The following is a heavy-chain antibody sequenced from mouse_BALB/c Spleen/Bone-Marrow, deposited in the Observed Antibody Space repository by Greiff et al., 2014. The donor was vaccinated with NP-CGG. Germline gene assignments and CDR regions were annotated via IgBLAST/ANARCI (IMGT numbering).Heavy chain of an antibody. CDR1: GFTFSSYA. CDR3: AREMVTGFAY. J-gene: IGHJ3*01. CDR2: ISSGCST. Sequence: EVHLVESGGGLVKPGGSLKLSCAASGFTFSSYAMSWVRQTPEKRLEWVASISSGCSTYYPDSVKGRFTISRDNARNILYLQMSSLRSEDTAMYYCAREMVTGFAYWGQGTLVTVSA. D-gene: IGHD2-2*01. V-gene: IGHV5-6-5*01.